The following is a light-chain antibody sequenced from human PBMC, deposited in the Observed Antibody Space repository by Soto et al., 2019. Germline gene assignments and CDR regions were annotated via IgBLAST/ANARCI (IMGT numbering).Light chain of an antibody. J-gene: IGKJ2*01. Sequence: DIQMTQSPSALSASVGDRVTITCRASQSISSWLVWYQQKPGKAPNLLIYKASNLESGVPPRFSASGSGTEFTLTISSLQPDDFAIYYCQEYHSYSSTFGQGTKLEIK. CDR3: QEYHSYSST. CDR1: QSISSW. CDR2: KAS. V-gene: IGKV1-5*03.